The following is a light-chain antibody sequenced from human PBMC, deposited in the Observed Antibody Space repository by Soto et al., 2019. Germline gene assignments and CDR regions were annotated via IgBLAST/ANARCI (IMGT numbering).Light chain of an antibody. J-gene: IGKJ4*01. V-gene: IGKV3-11*01. CDR3: QQRSNWQGAT. CDR1: QSVSSY. Sequence: EIVVTQSPATLSLSPGERATLSCRASQSVSSYLAWYQQKPGQAPRLLLYDASNRATGIPARFSGGGSGTDFTPTISSLEPEDFAGYYCQQRSNWQGATFGGGTKVEIK. CDR2: DAS.